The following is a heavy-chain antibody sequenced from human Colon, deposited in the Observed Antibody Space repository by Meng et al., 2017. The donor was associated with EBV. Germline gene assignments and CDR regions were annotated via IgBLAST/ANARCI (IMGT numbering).Heavy chain of an antibody. J-gene: IGHJ4*02. V-gene: IGHV4-4*02. CDR1: GDSISNNW. CDR2: IYHSGTT. D-gene: IGHD4-17*01. Sequence: VQLQEPCPGWVKPSGTLSLTCAFSGDSISNNWWSWVRQPPGKGLEWIGEIYHSGTTNYNPSLRSRVTISVDKSKTQFSLQLTSVTAADTAVYYCARNGDYNPGLYWGQGTLVTVSS. CDR3: ARNGDYNPGLY.